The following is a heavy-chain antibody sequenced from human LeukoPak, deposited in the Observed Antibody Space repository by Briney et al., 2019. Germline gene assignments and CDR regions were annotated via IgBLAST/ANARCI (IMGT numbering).Heavy chain of an antibody. CDR2: IIPIFGTA. J-gene: IGHJ6*02. CDR1: GGTFSSYA. Sequence: SVKVSCKASGGTFSSYAISWVRQAPGQGLEWMGGIIPIFGTANYAQKFQGRVTITADKSTSTAYMELSSLRSEDTAVYYCARVGCSSTSCYHPYGMDVWGQGTTVTVSS. CDR3: ARVGCSSTSCYHPYGMDV. D-gene: IGHD2-2*01. V-gene: IGHV1-69*06.